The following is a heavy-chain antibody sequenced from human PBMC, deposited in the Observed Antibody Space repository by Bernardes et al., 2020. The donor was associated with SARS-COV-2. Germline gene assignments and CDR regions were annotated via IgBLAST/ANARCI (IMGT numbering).Heavy chain of an antibody. D-gene: IGHD3-3*01. CDR3: ARVGSGTYPPDFDY. Sequence: ASVKVSCKASGYTFTDYYMSWVRQAPGQGLEWMGWINPNSGGTNYAKKFQGRVTMTCDTSISTAYMDLSRLRSDDTAVYYCARVGSGTYPPDFDYEGQGTLVTVSS. CDR1: GYTFTDYY. CDR2: INPNSGGT. V-gene: IGHV1-2*02. J-gene: IGHJ4*02.